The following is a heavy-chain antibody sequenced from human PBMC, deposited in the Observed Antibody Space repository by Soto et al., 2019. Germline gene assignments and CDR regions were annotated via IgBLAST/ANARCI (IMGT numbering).Heavy chain of an antibody. V-gene: IGHV4-34*01. J-gene: IGHJ3*02. D-gene: IGHD6-19*01. Sequence: QVQLQQWGAGLLKPSETLSLTCAVYGGSFSGSYWNWIRQPPGKGLEWIGEINQSGSTNYNPSLKSRVTISVDTSMNQFSLKLSSVTAADSAVYYCARVVGSSGWYYGSFDIWGPGTMVTVSS. CDR1: GGSFSGSY. CDR3: ARVVGSSGWYYGSFDI. CDR2: INQSGST.